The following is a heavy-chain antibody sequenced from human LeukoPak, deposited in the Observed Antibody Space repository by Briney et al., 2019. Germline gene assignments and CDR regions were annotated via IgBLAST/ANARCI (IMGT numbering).Heavy chain of an antibody. CDR2: INHSGST. D-gene: IGHD5-12*01. CDR1: GGSFSGYY. CDR3: ASKYSGYVWANWFDP. Sequence: MPSETLSLTCAVYGGSFSGYYWSWIRQPPGKGLEWIGEINHSGSTNYNPSLKSRVTISVDTSKNQFSLKLSSVTAADTAVYYCASKYSGYVWANWFDPWGQGTLVTVSS. V-gene: IGHV4-34*01. J-gene: IGHJ5*02.